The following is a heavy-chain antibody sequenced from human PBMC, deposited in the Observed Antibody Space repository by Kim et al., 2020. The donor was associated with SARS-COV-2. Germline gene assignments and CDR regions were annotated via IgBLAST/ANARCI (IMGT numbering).Heavy chain of an antibody. Sequence: YADSVKGRFTISRDNSKNTLYLQMNSLRAEDTAVYYCAKDDGELPLYFDYWGQGTLLTVSS. V-gene: IGHV3-23*01. J-gene: IGHJ4*02. D-gene: IGHD1-26*01. CDR3: AKDDGELPLYFDY.